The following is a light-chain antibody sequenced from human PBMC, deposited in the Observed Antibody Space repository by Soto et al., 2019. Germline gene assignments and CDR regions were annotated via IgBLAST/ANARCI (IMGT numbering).Light chain of an antibody. Sequence: QSALTQPASVSGSPGQSTTISCTGTSSDVGSYNLVSWYQQHPGKAPKLMIFEGSKRPSGLSNRFSGSKSGNTASLTISGLQAEDEADYYCCSYASSSTPFGFGAGTKVTVL. CDR1: SSDVGSYNL. J-gene: IGLJ1*01. V-gene: IGLV2-23*01. CDR2: EGS. CDR3: CSYASSSTPFG.